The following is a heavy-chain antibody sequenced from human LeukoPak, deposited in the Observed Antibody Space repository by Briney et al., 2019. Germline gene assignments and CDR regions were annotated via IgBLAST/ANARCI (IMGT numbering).Heavy chain of an antibody. J-gene: IGHJ5*02. CDR1: GGSISSGGYS. Sequence: SQTLSLTCAVSGGSISSGGYSWSWIRQPPGKGLEWIGYIYHSGSTYYNPSLKSRVTTSVDRSKNQFSLKLSSVTAADTAVYYRARGKDSRYDNWFDPWGQGTLVTVSS. D-gene: IGHD2-2*01. CDR3: ARGKDSRYDNWFDP. CDR2: IYHSGST. V-gene: IGHV4-30-2*01.